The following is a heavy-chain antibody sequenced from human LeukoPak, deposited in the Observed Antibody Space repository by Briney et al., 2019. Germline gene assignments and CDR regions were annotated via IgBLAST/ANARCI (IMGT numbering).Heavy chain of an antibody. V-gene: IGHV1-18*01. D-gene: IGHD3-10*01. J-gene: IGHJ5*02. Sequence: GAPVKVSCKASVYTFTSYGINWVRQAPGQGLEWMGWISAYNGNTNYAHKLQDRVTITTDESTSTAYMKLSSLRSEDTAVYYCARFGPWARGPGGNLFDPWGQGTLVTVSS. CDR2: ISAYNGNT. CDR1: VYTFTSYG. CDR3: ARFGPWARGPGGNLFDP.